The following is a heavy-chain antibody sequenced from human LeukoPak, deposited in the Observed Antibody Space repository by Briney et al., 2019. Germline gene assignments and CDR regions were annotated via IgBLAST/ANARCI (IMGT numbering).Heavy chain of an antibody. CDR2: INPNSGGT. D-gene: IGHD3-10*01. V-gene: IGHV1-2*02. J-gene: IGHJ3*02. Sequence: ASVKVSCKASGYTFTGCYMHWVRQAPGQGLEWMGWINPNSGGTNYAQKFQGRVTMTRDTSISTAYMELSRLRSDDTAVYYCARDEFGERAFDIWGQGTMVTVSS. CDR1: GYTFTGCY. CDR3: ARDEFGERAFDI.